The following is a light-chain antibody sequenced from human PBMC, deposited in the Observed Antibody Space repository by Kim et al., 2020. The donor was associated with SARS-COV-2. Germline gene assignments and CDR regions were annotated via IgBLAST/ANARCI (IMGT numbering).Light chain of an antibody. CDR2: EDN. V-gene: IGLV3-1*01. CDR1: QLGHKF. Sequence: SYELTQPPSVSVSPGQTAIISCSGDQLGHKFVSWFQQKPGQSPVLVIHEDNKRPSGIPERFSGSNSGNTATLTISGTQAMDEADYYCQAWDSSTAAFGGGNQLTVL. CDR3: QAWDSSTAA. J-gene: IGLJ2*01.